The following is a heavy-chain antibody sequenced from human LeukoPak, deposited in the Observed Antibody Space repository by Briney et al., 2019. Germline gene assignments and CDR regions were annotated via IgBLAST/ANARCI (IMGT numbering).Heavy chain of an antibody. CDR3: ARDGNWGFDY. D-gene: IGHD7-27*01. CDR2: INPNSGGT. J-gene: IGHJ4*02. CDR1: GYTFTSYG. V-gene: IGHV1-2*02. Sequence: ASVKVSCKASGYTFTSYGISWVRQAPGQGLEWMGWINPNSGGTNYAQKFQGRVTMTRDTSISTAYMELSRLRSDDTAVYYCARDGNWGFDYWGQGTLVTVSS.